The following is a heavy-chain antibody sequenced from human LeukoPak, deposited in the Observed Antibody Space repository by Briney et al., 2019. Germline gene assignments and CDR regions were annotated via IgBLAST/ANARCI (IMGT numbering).Heavy chain of an antibody. CDR1: GFTFSSYA. Sequence: GGSLRLSCAASGFTFSSYAMSWVRQAPGKGLEWVSAISGSGGSTYYADSVKGRFTISRDNSKNTLYLQMNSLRAEDTVVYYCAKVPNYYGQFDYWGQGITVIVSS. J-gene: IGHJ4*03. D-gene: IGHD3-10*01. CDR3: AKVPNYYGQFDY. V-gene: IGHV3-23*01. CDR2: ISGSGGST.